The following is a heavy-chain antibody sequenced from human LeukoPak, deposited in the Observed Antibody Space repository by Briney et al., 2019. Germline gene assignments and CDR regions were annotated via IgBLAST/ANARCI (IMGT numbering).Heavy chain of an antibody. CDR1: GFTFRGYW. V-gene: IGHV3-7*05. D-gene: IGHD6-19*01. CDR2: IKEDGSEK. CDR3: TRDFNPAGYSSGWSTCGF. J-gene: IGHJ4*02. Sequence: GGSLRLSSAASGFTFRGYWMSWVRHAPGKGLGFVSNIKEDGSEKYYVDSVKGRFTISRDNTTNSLWLQMNSLRAEDTAVYYCTRDFNPAGYSSGWSTCGFWGQGTLVTVSS.